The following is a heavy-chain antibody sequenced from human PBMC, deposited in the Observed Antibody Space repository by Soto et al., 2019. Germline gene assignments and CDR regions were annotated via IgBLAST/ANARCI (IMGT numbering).Heavy chain of an antibody. V-gene: IGHV1-24*01. J-gene: IGHJ6*02. Sequence: ASVKVSCKFSGYTLTELSILWVRQCPGKGLEWMGGFDPEDGETIYAQKFQGRVTMTEDTSTDTAYMELSSLRSEDTAVYYCATRAVPIFGVVIYYYYGMDVWGQGTTVTVSS. CDR1: GYTLTELS. CDR3: ATRAVPIFGVVIYYYYGMDV. D-gene: IGHD3-3*01. CDR2: FDPEDGET.